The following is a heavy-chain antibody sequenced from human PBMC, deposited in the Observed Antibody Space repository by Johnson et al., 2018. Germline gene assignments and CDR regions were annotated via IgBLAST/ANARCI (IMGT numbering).Heavy chain of an antibody. V-gene: IGHV3-23*04. CDR2: ISGRGGST. CDR1: GFTFSSYA. CDR3: AKDKEGYYDSSGYSTGAFDI. J-gene: IGHJ3*02. D-gene: IGHD3-22*01. Sequence: EVQLVESGGGLVQPGGSLRLSCAASGFTFSSYAMSWVRQAPGKGLEWVSAISGRGGSTYYADSVKGRFTISRDNSKNTLYLQMNSLRAEDTAVYYCAKDKEGYYDSSGYSTGAFDIWGQGTMVTVSS.